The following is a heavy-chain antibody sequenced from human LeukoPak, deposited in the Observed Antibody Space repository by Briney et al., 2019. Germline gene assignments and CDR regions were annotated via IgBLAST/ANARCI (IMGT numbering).Heavy chain of an antibody. J-gene: IGHJ4*02. D-gene: IGHD6-13*01. CDR3: ARLDSSSVSYYFDY. V-gene: IGHV4-59*01. CDR1: GGSISSYY. Sequence: SETLSLTCTVSGGSISSYYWGWIRQPPGKGLEWIGYIYYSGSTNYNPSLKSRVTISVDTSKNQFSLKLSSVTAADTAVYYCARLDSSSVSYYFDYWGQGTLVTVSS. CDR2: IYYSGST.